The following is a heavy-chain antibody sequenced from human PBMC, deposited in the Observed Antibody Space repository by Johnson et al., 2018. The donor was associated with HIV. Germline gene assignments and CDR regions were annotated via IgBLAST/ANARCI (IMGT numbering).Heavy chain of an antibody. J-gene: IGHJ3*02. Sequence: VQLVESGGGLVQPGRSLRLSCAASGFTFDDYAMHWVRQAPGKGLEWVSGISWNSGSIGYANSVKGRFTISRDNSKNTLYLQMGSLRAEDTAVYYCARDNGYYYDSSGSRNAFDIWGQGTMVTVSS. CDR1: GFTFDDYA. CDR2: ISWNSGSI. D-gene: IGHD3-22*01. CDR3: ARDNGYYYDSSGSRNAFDI. V-gene: IGHV3-9*01.